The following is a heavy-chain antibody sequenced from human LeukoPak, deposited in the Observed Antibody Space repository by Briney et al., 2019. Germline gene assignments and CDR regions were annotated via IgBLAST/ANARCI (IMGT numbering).Heavy chain of an antibody. CDR1: GGSISSYY. CDR2: IYYSGST. D-gene: IGHD6-6*01. J-gene: IGHJ3*02. Sequence: PSETLSLTCTVSGGSISSYYWSWIRQPPGKGLEWIGYIYYSGSTNYNPSLKSRVTISVDTSKNQFSLKLSSVTAADTAVYYCARDLPSSSIAARRWNAFDIWGQGTMVTVSS. CDR3: ARDLPSSSIAARRWNAFDI. V-gene: IGHV4-59*12.